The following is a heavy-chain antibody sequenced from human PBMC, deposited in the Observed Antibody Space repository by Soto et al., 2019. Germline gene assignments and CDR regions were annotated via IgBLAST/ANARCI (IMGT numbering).Heavy chain of an antibody. CDR3: ASSQSGYSSSRTLFDP. D-gene: IGHD6-13*01. CDR1: GGSISSYY. V-gene: IGHV4-59*01. CDR2: IYYSGST. J-gene: IGHJ5*02. Sequence: SETLSLTCTVSGGSISSYYWSWIRQPPGKGLEWIGYIYYSGSTNYDPSLKSRVTISVDTSKNQFSLKLSSVTAADTAVYYCASSQSGYSSSRTLFDPWGQGTLVTVSS.